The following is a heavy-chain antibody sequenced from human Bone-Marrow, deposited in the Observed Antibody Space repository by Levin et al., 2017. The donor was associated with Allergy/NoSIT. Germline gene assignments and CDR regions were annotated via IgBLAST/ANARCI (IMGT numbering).Heavy chain of an antibody. CDR1: GFSLNTDEVH. CDR3: GAKFDY. CDR2: IFWDDDK. J-gene: IGHJ4*02. V-gene: IGHV2-5*02. Sequence: ESGPTLVKPTQTLTLTCTFSGFSLNTDEVHVGWIRQPPGKALEWLALIFWDDDKRYSPSLKSRLTITKDASKNQVVLTMTNMDPMDTATYYCGAKFDYWGQGILVTVSS.